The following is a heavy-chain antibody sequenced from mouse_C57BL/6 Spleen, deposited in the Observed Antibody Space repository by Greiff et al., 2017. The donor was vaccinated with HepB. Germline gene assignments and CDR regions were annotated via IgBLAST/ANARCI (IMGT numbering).Heavy chain of an antibody. CDR1: GYAFSSSW. Sequence: VQLQESGPELVKPGASVKISCKASGYAFSSSWMNWVKQRPGKGLEWIGRIYPGDGDTNYNGKFKGKATLTADKSSRTAYMQLSSLTSEDSVVYLCARGQYYGSSLDYWGQGTTLTVSS. CDR2: IYPGDGDT. V-gene: IGHV1-82*01. D-gene: IGHD1-1*01. CDR3: ARGQYYGSSLDY. J-gene: IGHJ2*01.